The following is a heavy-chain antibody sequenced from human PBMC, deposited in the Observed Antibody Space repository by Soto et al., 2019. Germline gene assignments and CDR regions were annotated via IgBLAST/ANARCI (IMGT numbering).Heavy chain of an antibody. Sequence: QVQLVQSGAEVKKPGASVKVSCKASGYTFTTYGISWVRQAPGQGLEWMGWVSGHNGNTKYAQKFQGRVTMTTDTSTATAYMELRSLRSADTAVYYCAKGYNYGYGDYWGLGTLVTVSS. J-gene: IGHJ4*02. V-gene: IGHV1-18*01. CDR1: GYTFTTYG. CDR3: AKGYNYGYGDY. CDR2: VSGHNGNT. D-gene: IGHD5-18*01.